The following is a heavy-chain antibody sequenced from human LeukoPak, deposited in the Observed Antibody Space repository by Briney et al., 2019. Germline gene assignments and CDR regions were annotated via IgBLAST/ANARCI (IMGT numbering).Heavy chain of an antibody. V-gene: IGHV4-59*01. D-gene: IGHD3-22*01. Sequence: PSGTLSLTCTVSGGSISSYYWSWIRQPPGKGLEWIGYIYYSGSTNYNPSLKSRVTISVDTSKNQFSLKLSSVTAADTAVYYCAGYYYDSSGYYLEYWGQGTLVTVSS. CDR1: GGSISSYY. J-gene: IGHJ4*02. CDR3: AGYYYDSSGYYLEY. CDR2: IYYSGST.